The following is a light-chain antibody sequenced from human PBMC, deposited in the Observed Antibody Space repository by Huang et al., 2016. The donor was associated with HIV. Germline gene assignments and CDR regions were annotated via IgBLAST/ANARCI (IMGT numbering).Light chain of an antibody. J-gene: IGKJ1*01. CDR2: A. Sequence: DIQMTQSPSSLSASVGDRVTITCRASQGISNSVAWYQQRPGKDPKLLPYATSRFSGSRSGTEYTLTISSLQPEDLATYYCQQYYNNPPWTFGQGTKVEIK. V-gene: IGKV1-NL1*01. CDR1: QGISNS. CDR3: QQYYNNPPWT.